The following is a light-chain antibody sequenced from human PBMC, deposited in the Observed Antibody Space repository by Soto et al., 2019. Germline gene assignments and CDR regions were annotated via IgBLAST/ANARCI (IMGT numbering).Light chain of an antibody. CDR2: EVS. J-gene: IGLJ2*01. CDR3: SSYTGSSINTVV. Sequence: QSVLTQPASVSGSPGQSITISCTGTSSDVGKYNYVSWYQQHPAKAPKLMIFEVSNRPSGVSNRFSGSKSGNTASLTISGLQAEDEAEYYCSSYTGSSINTVVFGGGTNSPS. CDR1: SSDVGKYNY. V-gene: IGLV2-14*01.